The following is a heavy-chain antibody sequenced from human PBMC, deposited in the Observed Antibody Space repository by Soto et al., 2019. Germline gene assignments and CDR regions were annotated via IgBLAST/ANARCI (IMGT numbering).Heavy chain of an antibody. J-gene: IGHJ4*02. CDR3: ARPPGSGSYYDYFDY. Sequence: VGSLRLSCAASGFTFSTYGMHWVRQAPGKGLEWVAVLWYDGSNKYYADSVKGRFTISRDNSKNTLYLQMNSLRAEDTAVYYCARPPGSGSYYDYFDYWGQGTLVTVPQ. CDR2: LWYDGSNK. D-gene: IGHD1-26*01. V-gene: IGHV3-33*01. CDR1: GFTFSTYG.